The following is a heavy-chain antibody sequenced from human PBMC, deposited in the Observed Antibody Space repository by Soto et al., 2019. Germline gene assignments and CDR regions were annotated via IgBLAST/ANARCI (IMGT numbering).Heavy chain of an antibody. J-gene: IGHJ2*01. Sequence: EVQLLESGGGLVQPGGFLRLSCAASGFTFSSYAMSWVRQAPGKGLEWVSGISSSGGSTYYADSVKGRFTISRDNSKNTLYLQMNSLRAEDTAVYSCAKDPDYGDDHWYFDFWGRGTLVTVSS. CDR1: GFTFSSYA. CDR2: ISSSGGST. CDR3: AKDPDYGDDHWYFDF. D-gene: IGHD4-17*01. V-gene: IGHV3-23*01.